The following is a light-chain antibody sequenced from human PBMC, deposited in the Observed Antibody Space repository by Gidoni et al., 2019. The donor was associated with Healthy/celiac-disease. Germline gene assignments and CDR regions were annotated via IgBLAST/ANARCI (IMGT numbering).Light chain of an antibody. CDR2: AAS. CDR1: QSISSY. Sequence: DIQMTHSPSSLSASVGDRVTITCRASQSISSYLNWYQQKPGKAPKLLIYAASSLQSGVPSRFSGSGSGTDFTLKISSLQPEDFATYYCQQSYSTPRMYTFGQGTKLEIK. CDR3: QQSYSTPRMYT. J-gene: IGKJ2*01. V-gene: IGKV1-39*01.